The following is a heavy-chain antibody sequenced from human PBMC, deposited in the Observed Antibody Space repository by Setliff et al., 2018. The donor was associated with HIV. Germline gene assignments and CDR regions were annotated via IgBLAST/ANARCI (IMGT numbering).Heavy chain of an antibody. J-gene: IGHJ4*02. D-gene: IGHD3-3*01. CDR2: ISHSGSS. CDR3: VRGANFYTPRKRIFDH. Sequence: SETPSLTCAVCGESFSPYYWNWIRQSPGKGLEWIGEISHSGSSNYSPSLESRLTISVDTSKNQVSLKLNSVTAADSAVYYCVRGANFYTPRKRIFDHWGQGVLVTVSS. CDR1: GESFSPYY. V-gene: IGHV4-34*01.